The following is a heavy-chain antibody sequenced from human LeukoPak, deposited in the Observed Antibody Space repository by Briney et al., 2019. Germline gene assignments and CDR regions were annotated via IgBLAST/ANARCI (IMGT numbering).Heavy chain of an antibody. J-gene: IGHJ4*02. Sequence: PGGSLRLSCAASGFTFSNYGMHWVRQAPGKGLEWVALIWYDGSNKYYADSVRGRFTISRDNSKNTLYLQMKSLRVGDTVVYYCARAGVGAISYFDYGAQGPLVTVSS. CDR2: IWYDGSNK. CDR3: ARAGVGAISYFDY. V-gene: IGHV3-33*01. D-gene: IGHD1-26*01. CDR1: GFTFSNYG.